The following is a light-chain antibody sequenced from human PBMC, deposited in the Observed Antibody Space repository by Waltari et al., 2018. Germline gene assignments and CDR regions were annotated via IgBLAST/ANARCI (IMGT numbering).Light chain of an antibody. V-gene: IGKV4-1*01. Sequence: IVMTQSPDSLAVSLGDGATINCKSSQTVLYSSNNKNYLAWYQQKPRQPPKSLIYWASTRESGVPDRFSGSGSGTDFTLTISSLQAEDVAVYYCQQYYNTPLTFGGGTKVEIK. CDR2: WAS. CDR3: QQYYNTPLT. J-gene: IGKJ4*01. CDR1: QTVLYSSNNKNY.